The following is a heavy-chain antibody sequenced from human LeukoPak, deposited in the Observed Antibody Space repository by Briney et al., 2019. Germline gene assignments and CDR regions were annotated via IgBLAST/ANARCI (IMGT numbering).Heavy chain of an antibody. CDR2: ISGSGGST. V-gene: IGHV3-23*01. J-gene: IGHJ4*02. D-gene: IGHD1-26*01. Sequence: PRGSLRLSCAASGFTFISYAMSSGRQAPGKGLGLVSAISGSGGSTYYPDSVKGRFIISRDNSKNTLYLQRNVLRAEDTAVYYCAKDPRVVGATGDYWGQGTLVTVSS. CDR1: GFTFISYA. CDR3: AKDPRVVGATGDY.